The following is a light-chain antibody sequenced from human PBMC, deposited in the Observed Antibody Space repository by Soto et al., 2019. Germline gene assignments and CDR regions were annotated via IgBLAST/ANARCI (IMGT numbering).Light chain of an antibody. Sequence: EIVLTQSPGTLSLSPGERATLSCRASQSVSSSYLAWYQQKPGQAPRLLIYGASSRATGIPDRFSGSGSGTDFTLTISRLEPEDFAVYYCQQSRRFTFGPGTKVDIK. CDR3: QQSRRFT. J-gene: IGKJ3*01. CDR2: GAS. V-gene: IGKV3-20*01. CDR1: QSVSSSY.